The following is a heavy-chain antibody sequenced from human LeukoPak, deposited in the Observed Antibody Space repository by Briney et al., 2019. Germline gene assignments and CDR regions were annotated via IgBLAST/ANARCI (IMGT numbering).Heavy chain of an antibody. D-gene: IGHD2-2*01. CDR2: ISYDGSNK. Sequence: PGGSLRLSCAASGFTFSSYAMHWVRQAPGKGLEWVAVISYDGSNKYYADSVKGRFTISRDNSKNTLYLQMNSLRAEDTAVYYCARGCSSTSCKHSSGYYRPLETQGDYWGQGTLVTVSS. CDR3: ARGCSSTSCKHSSGYYRPLETQGDY. J-gene: IGHJ4*02. CDR1: GFTFSSYA. V-gene: IGHV3-30-3*01.